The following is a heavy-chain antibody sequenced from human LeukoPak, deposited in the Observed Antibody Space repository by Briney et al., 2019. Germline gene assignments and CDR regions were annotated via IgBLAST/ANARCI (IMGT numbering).Heavy chain of an antibody. D-gene: IGHD6-19*01. CDR1: GFTFSSYA. V-gene: IGHV3-23*01. CDR2: ISGSGGST. J-gene: IGHJ4*02. Sequence: PGGSLRLSCAASGFTFSSYAMSWVRQAPGKGLEWVSAISGSGGSTYYADSVKGRFTISRDNAKNSLYLQMNSLRAEDTAVYYCARDRYSSGWYDYWGQGTLVTVSS. CDR3: ARDRYSSGWYDY.